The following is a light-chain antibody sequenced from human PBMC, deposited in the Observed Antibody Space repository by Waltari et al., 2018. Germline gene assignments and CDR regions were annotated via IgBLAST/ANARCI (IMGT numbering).Light chain of an antibody. CDR1: QTGYANY. Sequence: VVSQSPGTLSLSPGERATPSCTTSQTGYANYLAWYQHKPGQPPRLLLYVASRRATGIPERFSGSGSGTHFTLTISRVDPEDFAVYYCQEYGNSPPYNFGPGTRLEI. CDR3: QEYGNSPPYN. CDR2: VAS. J-gene: IGKJ2*01. V-gene: IGKV3-20*01.